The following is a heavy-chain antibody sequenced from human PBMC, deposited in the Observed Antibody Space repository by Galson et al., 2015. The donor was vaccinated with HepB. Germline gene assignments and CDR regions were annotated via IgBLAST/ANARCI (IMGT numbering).Heavy chain of an antibody. CDR1: GSTFSSYE. J-gene: IGHJ4*02. Sequence: SLRLSCAASGSTFSSYEMNWVRQAPGKGLEWVSYISSSGSTIYYADSVKGRFTISRDNAKNSLYLQMNSLRAEDTAVYYCARGMYYDFWSGYYFDYWGQGTLVTVSS. D-gene: IGHD3-3*01. CDR3: ARGMYYDFWSGYYFDY. V-gene: IGHV3-48*03. CDR2: ISSSGSTI.